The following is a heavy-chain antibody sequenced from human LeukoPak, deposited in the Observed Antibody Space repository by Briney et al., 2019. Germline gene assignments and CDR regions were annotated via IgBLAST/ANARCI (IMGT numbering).Heavy chain of an antibody. CDR2: IYTSGST. CDR1: GGSISSYY. CDR3: ARDKYYYDSSGSIRFDY. J-gene: IGHJ4*02. Sequence: PSETLSLTCTVSGGSISSYYWSWIRQPPGKGLEWIGYIYTSGSTNYNPSLKSRVTMSVDTSKNQFSLKLSSVTAADTAVYYCARDKYYYDSSGSIRFDYWGQGTLVTVSS. D-gene: IGHD3-22*01. V-gene: IGHV4-4*08.